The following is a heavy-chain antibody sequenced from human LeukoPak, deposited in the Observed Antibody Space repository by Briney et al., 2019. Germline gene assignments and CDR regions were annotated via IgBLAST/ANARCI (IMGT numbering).Heavy chain of an antibody. CDR1: GFTFSSYG. V-gene: IGHV3-33*06. CDR2: IWYDGSNK. Sequence: PGRFLRLSCAASGFTFSSYGMHWVRQAPGKGLEWVAVIWYDGSNKYYADSVKGRFTISRDNSKNTLYLQMNSLRAEDTAVYYCAKDRNYYDSSGYYWDWGQGTLVTVSS. J-gene: IGHJ4*02. D-gene: IGHD3-22*01. CDR3: AKDRNYYDSSGYYWD.